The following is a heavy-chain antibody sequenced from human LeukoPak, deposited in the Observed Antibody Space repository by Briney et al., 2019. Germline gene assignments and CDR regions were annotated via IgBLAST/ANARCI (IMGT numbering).Heavy chain of an antibody. CDR2: IYTSGST. J-gene: IGHJ4*02. Sequence: NPSETLSLTCTVSGYSISSGYYWGWIRQPAGKGLEWIGRIYTSGSTNYNPSLKSRVTISVDTSKNQFSLKLSSVTAADTAVYYCAGRAYSSSSVESWGQGTLVTVSS. V-gene: IGHV4-61*02. CDR3: AGRAYSSSSVES. CDR1: GYSISSGYY. D-gene: IGHD6-6*01.